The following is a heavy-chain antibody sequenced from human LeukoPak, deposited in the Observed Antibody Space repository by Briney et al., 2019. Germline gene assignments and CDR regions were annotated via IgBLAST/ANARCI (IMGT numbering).Heavy chain of an antibody. Sequence: GASVKVSCKASGGTFSSYAISWVRQAPGQGLEWMGRIIPILGIANYAQKFQGRVTITADKSTSTAYMELSSLRSEDTAVYYRACITGSVKSSGYYRDDWGQGTLVTVSS. CDR2: IIPILGIA. J-gene: IGHJ4*02. V-gene: IGHV1-69*04. CDR3: ACITGSVKSSGYYRDD. CDR1: GGTFSSYA. D-gene: IGHD3-22*01.